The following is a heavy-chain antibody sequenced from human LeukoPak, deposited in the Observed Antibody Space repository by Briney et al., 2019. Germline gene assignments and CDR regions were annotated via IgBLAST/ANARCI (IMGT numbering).Heavy chain of an antibody. V-gene: IGHV4-59*01. J-gene: IGHJ3*02. Sequence: SETLSLTCTVSGGSISSYYWSWIRQPPGKGLEWIGYIYYSGSTNYNPSLKSRVTISVDTSKNQFSLKLSSVIAADTAVYYCARDRPLRYFGRTSDAFDIWGQGTMVTVSS. CDR2: IYYSGST. CDR3: ARDRPLRYFGRTSDAFDI. D-gene: IGHD3-9*01. CDR1: GGSISSYY.